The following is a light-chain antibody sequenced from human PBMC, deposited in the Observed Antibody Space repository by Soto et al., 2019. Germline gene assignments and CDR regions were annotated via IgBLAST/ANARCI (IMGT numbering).Light chain of an antibody. J-gene: IGKJ4*01. V-gene: IGKV3D-15*01. CDR2: GAS. Sequence: EIVMTQSPATLSVSPGERATLSCRASQSVSNNLAWYKQKSGQAPRLLIYGASIRATGIPARFSGSGSGTDFTLTISSLQPEDFATYFCQQSYITPAGFGGGTKVDIK. CDR1: QSVSNN. CDR3: QQSYITPAG.